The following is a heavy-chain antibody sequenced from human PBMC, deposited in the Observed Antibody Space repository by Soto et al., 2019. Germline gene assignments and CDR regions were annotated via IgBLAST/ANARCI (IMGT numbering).Heavy chain of an antibody. CDR3: ARVERITIFGGGSLISHPLGMDV. CDR2: IIPIFGTA. CDR1: GGTFSSYA. V-gene: IGHV1-69*13. J-gene: IGHJ6*02. D-gene: IGHD3-3*01. Sequence: VKVSCKASGGTFSSYAISWVRQAPGQGLEWMGGIIPIFGTANYAQKFQGRVTITADESTSTAYMELSSLRSEDTAVYYCARVERITIFGGGSLISHPLGMDVWGQGTTVTVSS.